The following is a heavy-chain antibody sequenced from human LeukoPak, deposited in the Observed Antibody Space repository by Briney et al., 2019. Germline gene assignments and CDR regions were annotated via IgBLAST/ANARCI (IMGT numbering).Heavy chain of an antibody. CDR2: INAGNGNT. CDR3: ARWGITDFWSGYYMWRVNYYYYYGMDV. CDR1: GYTFTSYA. Sequence: ASVKVSCKASGYTFTSYAMHWVRQAPGQRLEWMGWINAGNGNTKYSQKFQGRVTITRDTSASTAYMELSSLRSEDTAVYYCARWGITDFWSGYYMWRVNYYYYYGMDVWGQGTTVTVSS. V-gene: IGHV1-3*01. D-gene: IGHD3-3*01. J-gene: IGHJ6*02.